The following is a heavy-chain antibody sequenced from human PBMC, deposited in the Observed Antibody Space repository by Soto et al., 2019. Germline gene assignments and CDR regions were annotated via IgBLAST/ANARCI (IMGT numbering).Heavy chain of an antibody. CDR1: GFTVNSHA. Sequence: SGGSLRLSCAASGFTVNSHAMSWVRQAPGKGLEWVASISGSGDGTYYGDSVKGRFTISRDSSSSTLYLQMNNLRGEDTAVYYCARDYYDSSGYFYYYGMDVWGQGTTVTVSS. J-gene: IGHJ6*02. CDR2: ISGSGDGT. D-gene: IGHD3-22*01. V-gene: IGHV3-23*01. CDR3: ARDYYDSSGYFYYYGMDV.